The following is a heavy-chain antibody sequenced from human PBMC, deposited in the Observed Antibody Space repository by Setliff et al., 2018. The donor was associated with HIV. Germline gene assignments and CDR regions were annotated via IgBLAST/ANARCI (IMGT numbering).Heavy chain of an antibody. Sequence: GGSLRLSCAAYGFTLSDHWMHWDRQVPGEGLVWVSRTNNAGSITNYADSVKGRFTISRDNAKNSLYLQMNSLRAEDTALYYCVRSDPSRRSGQASLPDYWGQGALVTVSS. CDR2: TNNAGSIT. CDR3: VRSDPSRRSGQASLPDY. D-gene: IGHD3-10*01. CDR1: GFTLSDHW. V-gene: IGHV3-74*01. J-gene: IGHJ4*02.